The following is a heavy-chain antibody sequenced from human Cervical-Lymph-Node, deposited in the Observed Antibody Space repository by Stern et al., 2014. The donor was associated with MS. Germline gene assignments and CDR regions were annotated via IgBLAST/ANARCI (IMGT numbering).Heavy chain of an antibody. D-gene: IGHD3-10*01. CDR2: ISSSGSTI. CDR1: GFTFSDYY. CDR3: ARCEVLWFGELPRWFDP. J-gene: IGHJ5*02. Sequence: VQLLESGGGLVKPGGSLRLSCAASGFTFSDYYMTWIRQAPGKGLGWVSYISSSGSTIYYADSVKGRFTISRDNAKNSLYLQMNSLRAEDTAVYYCARCEVLWFGELPRWFDPWGQGTLVTVSS. V-gene: IGHV3-11*01.